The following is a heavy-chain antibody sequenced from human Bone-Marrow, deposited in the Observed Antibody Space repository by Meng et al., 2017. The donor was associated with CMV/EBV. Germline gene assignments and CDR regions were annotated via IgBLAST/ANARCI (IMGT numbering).Heavy chain of an antibody. V-gene: IGHV4-34*01. Sequence: GSLRLSCAVYGGSFSGYYWSWIREPPGKGLEWIGEINHSGSTNYNPSLKSRVTISVDTSKNQFSLKLSSVTAADTAVYYCARGGDYWGQGTLVTVSS. CDR1: GGSFSGYY. J-gene: IGHJ4*02. CDR2: INHSGST. CDR3: ARGGDY.